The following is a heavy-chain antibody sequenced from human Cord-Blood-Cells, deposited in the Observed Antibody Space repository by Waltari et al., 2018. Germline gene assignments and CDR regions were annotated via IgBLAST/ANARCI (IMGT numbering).Heavy chain of an antibody. Sequence: QVQLVESGGGVVQPGRSLRLSCAASGFTFSSYAMHWVRQAPGRGLEWVAVISFDGSNKYYADSVKGRFTISRDNSKNTLYLQMTSLRAEDTAVYYCARDKSSWYYYYYYMDVWGKGTTVTVSS. D-gene: IGHD6-13*01. V-gene: IGHV3-30*04. CDR2: ISFDGSNK. CDR3: ARDKSSWYYYYYYMDV. CDR1: GFTFSSYA. J-gene: IGHJ6*03.